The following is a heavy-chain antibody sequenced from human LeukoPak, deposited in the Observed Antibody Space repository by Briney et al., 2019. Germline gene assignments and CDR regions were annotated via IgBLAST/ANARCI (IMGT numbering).Heavy chain of an antibody. CDR3: AREGPYGSGSPFDY. J-gene: IGHJ4*02. V-gene: IGHV1-69*04. Sequence: SVKVSCKASGYTFTSYGISWVRQSPGQGLEWMGRIIPILGIANYAQKFQGRVTITADKSTSTAYMELSSLRSEDTAVYYCAREGPYGSGSPFDYWGQGTLVTVSS. CDR2: IIPILGIA. D-gene: IGHD3-10*01. CDR1: GYTFTSYG.